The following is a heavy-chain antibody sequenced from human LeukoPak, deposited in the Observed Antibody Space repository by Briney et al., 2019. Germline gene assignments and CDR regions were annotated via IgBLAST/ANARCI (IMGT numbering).Heavy chain of an antibody. J-gene: IGHJ4*02. Sequence: SVKVSCKASGGTFSSYAISWVRQAPGQGLEWMGGIIPIFGTANYAQKLQGRVTITADESTSTAYMELSSLRSEDTAVYYCARAPRETRTAYYFDYWGQGTLVTVSS. V-gene: IGHV1-69*13. CDR3: ARAPRETRTAYYFDY. CDR2: IIPIFGTA. D-gene: IGHD1-26*01. CDR1: GGTFSSYA.